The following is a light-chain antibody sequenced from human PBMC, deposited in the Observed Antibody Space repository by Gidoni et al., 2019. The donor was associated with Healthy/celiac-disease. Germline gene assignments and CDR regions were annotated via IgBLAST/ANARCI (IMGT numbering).Light chain of an antibody. J-gene: IGKJ4*01. CDR3: QQYYSTPLLT. CDR1: QSVLYSSNNKNY. Sequence: IVMTQSPDSLAVSLGERATINCKSSQSVLYSSNNKNYLAWYQQKPGQPPKLLIYWASTRESGVPDRFSGSGSGTDFTLTISSLQAEDVAVYYCQQYYSTPLLTCGGGTKVEIK. CDR2: WAS. V-gene: IGKV4-1*01.